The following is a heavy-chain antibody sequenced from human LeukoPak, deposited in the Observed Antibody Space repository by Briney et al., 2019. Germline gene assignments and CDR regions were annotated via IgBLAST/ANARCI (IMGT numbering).Heavy chain of an antibody. CDR1: GFTLSYYA. D-gene: IGHD2-15*01. CDR3: ARDEACSGGNCYYGYYGMDV. Sequence: GGSLRLSCAASGFTLSYYAMHWVRQAPGKGLEYVSGITANGGSTYYANSVEDRFTISRDNSKKMLYLQMDSLRAEDMAVYYCARDEACSGGNCYYGYYGMDVWGQGTTVTVPS. V-gene: IGHV3-64*01. CDR2: ITANGGST. J-gene: IGHJ6*02.